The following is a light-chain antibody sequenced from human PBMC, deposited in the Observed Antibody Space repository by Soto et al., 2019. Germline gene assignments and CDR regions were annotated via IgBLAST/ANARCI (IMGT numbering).Light chain of an antibody. CDR2: AAS. CDR3: GQAYNFPRT. CDR1: QAIRNN. J-gene: IGKJ1*01. Sequence: IQMTQSPSSLSASIGDKVTITCRASQAIRNNLSWYQQKPGKAPKLLIYAASILQGGVPSRFSGSGSGTDFTLTVSSLQPEDFATYYCGQAYNFPRTFGQGTKVEI. V-gene: IGKV1-6*01.